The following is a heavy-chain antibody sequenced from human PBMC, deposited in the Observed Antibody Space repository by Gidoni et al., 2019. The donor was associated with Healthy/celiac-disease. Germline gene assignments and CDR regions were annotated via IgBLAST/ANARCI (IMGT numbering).Heavy chain of an antibody. CDR3: ARAYCGGDCYSRNWFDP. J-gene: IGHJ5*02. D-gene: IGHD2-21*02. Sequence: QVTLKEPGPVLVKPTEPLTLTCTVSGFSLSNARMGVSWIRQPPGKALEWLAHIFSNDEKSYSTSLKSRLTISKDTSKSQVVLTMTNMDPVDTATYYCARAYCGGDCYSRNWFDPWGQGTLVTVSS. CDR2: IFSNDEK. CDR1: GFSLSNARMG. V-gene: IGHV2-26*01.